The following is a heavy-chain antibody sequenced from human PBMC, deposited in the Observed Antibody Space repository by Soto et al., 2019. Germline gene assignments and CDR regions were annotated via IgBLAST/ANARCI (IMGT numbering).Heavy chain of an antibody. CDR2: IYYSGST. V-gene: IGHV4-59*01. CDR3: ARAGPKYYDILTGPNWFDP. D-gene: IGHD3-9*01. J-gene: IGHJ5*02. Sequence: SETLSLTCTVSGGSISSYYWSWIRQPPGKGLEWIGYIYYSGSTNYNPSLKSRVTISVDTSKNQFSLKLSSVTAADTAVYYCARAGPKYYDILTGPNWFDPWGQGTLVTVSS. CDR1: GGSISSYY.